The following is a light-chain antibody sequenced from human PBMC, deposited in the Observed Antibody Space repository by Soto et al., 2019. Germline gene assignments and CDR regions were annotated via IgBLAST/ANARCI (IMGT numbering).Light chain of an antibody. V-gene: IGLV2-11*01. Sequence: QSALTQPRSVSGSPGQSVTISCTGTSSDVGAYNYVSCYQQHPDKAPKLMIYDVSQRPSGVPDRFSGSKSGNTASLTISGLQTEDEGDYFCSSYAGNYELFGGGTKLTVL. CDR1: SSDVGAYNY. CDR3: SSYAGNYEL. CDR2: DVS. J-gene: IGLJ2*01.